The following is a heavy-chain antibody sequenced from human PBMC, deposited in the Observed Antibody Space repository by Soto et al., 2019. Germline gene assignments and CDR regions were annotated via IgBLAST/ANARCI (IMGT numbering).Heavy chain of an antibody. D-gene: IGHD5-12*01. CDR1: GFTFSGSA. Sequence: GGSLRLSCAASGFTFSGSAMHWVRQASGKGLEWVGRIRSKANSYATAYAASVKGRFTISRDDSKNTAYLQMNSLKTEDTAVYYCTRQVWGIVATIQDDAFDIWGQGTMVTVSS. CDR3: TRQVWGIVATIQDDAFDI. CDR2: IRSKANSYAT. V-gene: IGHV3-73*01. J-gene: IGHJ3*02.